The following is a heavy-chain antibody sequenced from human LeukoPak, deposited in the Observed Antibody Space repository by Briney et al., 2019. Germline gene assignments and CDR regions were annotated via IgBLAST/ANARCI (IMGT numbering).Heavy chain of an antibody. CDR3: ARWVPPAQRYIDY. D-gene: IGHD2-2*01. J-gene: IGHJ4*02. Sequence: PGGSLRLSCAASGLTFSSYSMNWVRQAPGKGLEWISYISSSSSTIYYADSVKGRFTISRDNAKNSLHLQMNSLRDEDTAVYFCARWVPPAQRYIDYWGQGALVTVSS. CDR1: GLTFSSYS. V-gene: IGHV3-48*02. CDR2: ISSSSSTI.